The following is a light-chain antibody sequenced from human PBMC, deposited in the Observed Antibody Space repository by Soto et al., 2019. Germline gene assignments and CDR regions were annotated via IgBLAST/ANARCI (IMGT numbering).Light chain of an antibody. V-gene: IGLV2-14*03. J-gene: IGLJ1*01. CDR3: SSYTSSSTEV. Sequence: SVLTQPASVSGSPGESITISCTRTSSDVGGYNYVSWYQHHPGKAPKLLIYDVNSRPSGVSDRFSGSKSGNTASLTISGLQAEDEADYYCSSYTSSSTEVFGTGTKVTVL. CDR2: DVN. CDR1: SSDVGGYNY.